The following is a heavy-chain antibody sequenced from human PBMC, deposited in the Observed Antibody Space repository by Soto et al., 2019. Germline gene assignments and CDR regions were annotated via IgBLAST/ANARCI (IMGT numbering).Heavy chain of an antibody. Sequence: SVKVSCKASGGTFSNHAISWVRQAPGQGLEWVGGIIPMFPTADYAQRFQGRVTITADDSTTTVYMELSGLRSEDTAMYYCARDDATYCGGDCYRYFCCGMDVWGQGTTVTVSS. V-gene: IGHV1-69*13. J-gene: IGHJ6*02. CDR2: IIPMFPTA. D-gene: IGHD2-21*02. CDR3: ARDDATYCGGDCYRYFCCGMDV. CDR1: GGTFSNHA.